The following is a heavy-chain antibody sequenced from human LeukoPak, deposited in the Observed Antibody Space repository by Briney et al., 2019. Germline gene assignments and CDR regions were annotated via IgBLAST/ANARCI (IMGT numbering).Heavy chain of an antibody. V-gene: IGHV1-18*01. CDR2: ISAYNGNT. D-gene: IGHD6-13*01. J-gene: IGHJ3*02. Sequence: ASVKVSCKASGYAFTSHGNGWMRQAPGQGLEWMGWISAYNGNTKYAQKVQDRVTLTTDTATTTAYMELRSLRSEDTAVYYCASEWCIAAAGTSGDAFDISGQGTMVTVSS. CDR3: ASEWCIAAAGTSGDAFDI. CDR1: GYAFTSHG.